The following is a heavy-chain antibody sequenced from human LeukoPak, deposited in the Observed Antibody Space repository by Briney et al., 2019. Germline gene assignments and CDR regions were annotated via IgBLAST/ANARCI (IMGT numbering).Heavy chain of an antibody. Sequence: GGSLRLSCAASGFTFSSYGMHWVRQAPGKGLEWVAVISYDGSNKYYADFVKGRFTISRDNSKNTLYLQMNSLRVEDTAIYYCARDRHYYDRSDYSGPLEYWGQGTLVTVSS. CDR3: ARDRHYYDRSDYSGPLEY. CDR1: GFTFSSYG. V-gene: IGHV3-30*03. D-gene: IGHD3-22*01. J-gene: IGHJ4*02. CDR2: ISYDGSNK.